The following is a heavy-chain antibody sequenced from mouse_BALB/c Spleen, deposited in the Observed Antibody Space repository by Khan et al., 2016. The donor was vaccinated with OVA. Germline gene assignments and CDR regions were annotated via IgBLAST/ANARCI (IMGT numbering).Heavy chain of an antibody. Sequence: QVQLKQSGAELARPGASVKMSCKAPGYTFTSYTMHWIKQRPGQALEWIGYIDPSSGYTNYNQKFRDKATLTADKSSSTAYIQLSSLTSEDSAVHYYARSVFYGRSSYFDYWGPGTTLTDSS. CDR3: ARSVFYGRSSYFDY. J-gene: IGHJ2*01. D-gene: IGHD1-1*01. V-gene: IGHV1-4*01. CDR2: IDPSSGYT. CDR1: GYTFTSYT.